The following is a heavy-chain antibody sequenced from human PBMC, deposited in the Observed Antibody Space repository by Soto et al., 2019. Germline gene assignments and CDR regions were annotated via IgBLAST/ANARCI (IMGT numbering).Heavy chain of an antibody. CDR3: ARGRLGISGDAFDI. D-gene: IGHD7-27*01. V-gene: IGHV3-30-3*01. CDR1: GFTFSSYA. J-gene: IGHJ3*02. Sequence: QVQLVESGGGVVQPGRSLRLSCAASGFTFSSYAMHWVRQAPGKGLEWVAVISYDGSNKYYADSVKGRFTISRDNSKNTLYLQVNSLRAEDTAVYYCARGRLGISGDAFDIWGQGTMVTVSS. CDR2: ISYDGSNK.